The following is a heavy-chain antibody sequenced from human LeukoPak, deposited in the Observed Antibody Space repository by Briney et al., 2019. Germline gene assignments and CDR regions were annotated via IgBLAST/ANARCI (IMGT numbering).Heavy chain of an antibody. D-gene: IGHD3-10*01. V-gene: IGHV1-18*01. CDR1: GYTFSTIG. CDR3: ARDRGRAPFDP. CDR2: ISAYNGNT. Sequence: ASVKVSCKASGYTFSTIGISWVRQAPGQGLEWMGWISAYNGNTNYAQKLQGRVTMTTDTSTSTAYMELRSLRSDDTAVYYCARDRGRAPFDPWGQGTLVTVSS. J-gene: IGHJ5*02.